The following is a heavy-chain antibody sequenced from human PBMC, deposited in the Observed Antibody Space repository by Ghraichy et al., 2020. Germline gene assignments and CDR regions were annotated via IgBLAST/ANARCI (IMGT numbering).Heavy chain of an antibody. CDR2: IYYSGST. J-gene: IGHJ4*02. Sequence: SLNISCAVSGGSISSGGYSWSWIRQPPGKGLEWIGYIYYSGSTYYNPSLKSRVTISVDTSKNQFSLKLSSVTAADTAVYYCASRLDDYGDYGAYYFDYWGQGTLVTVSS. D-gene: IGHD4-17*01. CDR3: ASRLDDYGDYGAYYFDY. V-gene: IGHV4-30-4*07. CDR1: GGSISSGGYS.